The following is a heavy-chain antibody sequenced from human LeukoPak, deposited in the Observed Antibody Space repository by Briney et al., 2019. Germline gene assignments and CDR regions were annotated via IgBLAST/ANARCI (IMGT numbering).Heavy chain of an antibody. CDR2: IKQDGSEK. J-gene: IGHJ4*02. V-gene: IGHV3-7*01. CDR3: ANAHPSYCSSTSCHY. D-gene: IGHD2-2*01. Sequence: GGSLRLSCAASGFTFSSYWMSWVRQAPGKGLEWVANIKQDGSEKYYVDSVKGRFTISRDNSKNTLYLQMNSLRAEDTAVYYCANAHPSYCSSTSCHYWGQGTLVTVSS. CDR1: GFTFSSYW.